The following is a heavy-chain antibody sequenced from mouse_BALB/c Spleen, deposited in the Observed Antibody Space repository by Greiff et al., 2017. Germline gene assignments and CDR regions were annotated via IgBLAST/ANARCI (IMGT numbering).Heavy chain of an antibody. V-gene: IGHV5-6-4*01. CDR3: TRDRGSPFDY. D-gene: IGHD3-1*01. J-gene: IGHJ2*01. CDR2: ISSGGSYT. CDR1: GFTFSSYT. Sequence: EVQRVESGGGLVKPGGSLKLSCAASGFTFSSYTMSWVRQTPEKRLEWVATISSGGSYTYYPDSVKGRFTISRDNAKNTLYLQMSSLKSEDTAMYYCTRDRGSPFDYWGQGTTLTVSS.